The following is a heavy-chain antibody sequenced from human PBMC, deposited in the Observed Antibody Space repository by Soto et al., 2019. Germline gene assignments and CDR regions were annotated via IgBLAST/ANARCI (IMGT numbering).Heavy chain of an antibody. J-gene: IGHJ4*02. Sequence: QVQLQQWGAGLLKPSETLSLNCAGTGGSLSGYYWSWIRQPPGKGLEWIGEVKDGGHTNYRPSLRGRVTISSDASNKQCSLRLNSVTAADTGVYYCARGQEGVVATHWDQGSLVTVSS. CDR1: GGSLSGYY. CDR2: VKDGGHT. D-gene: IGHD5-12*01. V-gene: IGHV4-34*01. CDR3: ARGQEGVVATH.